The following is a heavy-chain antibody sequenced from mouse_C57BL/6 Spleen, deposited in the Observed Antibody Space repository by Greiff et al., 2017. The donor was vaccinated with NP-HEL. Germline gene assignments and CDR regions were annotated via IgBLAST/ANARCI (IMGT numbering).Heavy chain of an antibody. CDR2: ISNGGGST. CDR3: ASPYYYGSSPYYAMDY. D-gene: IGHD1-1*01. CDR1: GFTFSDYY. V-gene: IGHV5-12*01. Sequence: DVMLVESGGGLVQPGGSLKLSCAASGFTFSDYYMYWVRQTPEKRLEWVAYISNGGGSTYYPDTVKGRFTISRDNAKNTLYLQMSRLQSEDTAMYYWASPYYYGSSPYYAMDYWGQGTSVTVSS. J-gene: IGHJ4*01.